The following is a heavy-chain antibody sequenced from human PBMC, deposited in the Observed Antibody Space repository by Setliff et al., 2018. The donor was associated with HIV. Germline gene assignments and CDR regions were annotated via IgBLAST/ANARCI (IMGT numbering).Heavy chain of an antibody. CDR2: IYYNGNI. CDR1: GNSIGSGYY. CDR3: VRQLSAMAMVDH. V-gene: IGHV4-38-2*01. Sequence: PSETLSLTCAVSGNSIGSGYYWGWIRQPPGKGLEWIASIYYNGNIYYNPSLKSRVTITMDTSKNQFSLKLSSVTAADTAVYSCVRQLSAMAMVDHWGQGTRVTSPQ. J-gene: IGHJ4*02. D-gene: IGHD2-2*01.